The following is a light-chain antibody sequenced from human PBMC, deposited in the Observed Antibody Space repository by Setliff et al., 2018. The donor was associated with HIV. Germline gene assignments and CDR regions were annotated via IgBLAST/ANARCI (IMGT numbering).Light chain of an antibody. V-gene: IGLV2-23*02. J-gene: IGLJ3*02. CDR2: EVS. CDR3: CSYAGSSTFAV. Sequence: QSALAQPASVSESPGQSITISCTGTSSDVGSYNLVSWYRQYPGKAPTLMIYEVSRRPSGVSNRFSGSKSGNTASLTTSGLQAEDEADYYCCSYAGSSTFAVFGGGTKVTVL. CDR1: SSDVGSYNL.